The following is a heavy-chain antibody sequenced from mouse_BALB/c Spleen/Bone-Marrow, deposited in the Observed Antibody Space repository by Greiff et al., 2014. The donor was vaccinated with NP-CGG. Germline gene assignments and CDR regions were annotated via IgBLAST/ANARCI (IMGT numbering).Heavy chain of an antibody. V-gene: IGHV1-9*01. J-gene: IGHJ4*01. CDR2: ILPGSGSI. CDR1: GYTFSSYW. CDR3: ASRCDTMDY. Sequence: QVQLKESGAELMKPGASVKISCKATGYTFSSYWIEWVKQRPGHGLEWIGEILPGSGSIKYNEKFKGKATFTADTSSNTAYMQLSSLTSEDSAVYYCASRCDTMDYWGQGTSVTVSS.